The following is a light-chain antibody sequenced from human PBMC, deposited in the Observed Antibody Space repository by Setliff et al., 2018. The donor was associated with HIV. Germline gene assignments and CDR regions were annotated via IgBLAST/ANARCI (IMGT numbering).Light chain of an antibody. Sequence: ELVLTQSPGTLSLSPGERATLSCRASQSVNSKYLGWYQQKPGQAPRLLIYGASSRATGIPDRFSGSGSGTGFTLTISRLEPEDFAVYYCQQWVGEWTFGQGTKVDIK. CDR3: QQWVGEWT. V-gene: IGKV3-20*01. J-gene: IGKJ1*01. CDR1: QSVNSKY. CDR2: GAS.